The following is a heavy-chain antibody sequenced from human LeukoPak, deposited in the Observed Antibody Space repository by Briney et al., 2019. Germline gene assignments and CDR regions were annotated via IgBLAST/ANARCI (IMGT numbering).Heavy chain of an antibody. CDR3: TTDHDYTKGFDP. D-gene: IGHD4-11*01. J-gene: IGHJ5*02. CDR1: RFSGFIFSNAW. CDR2: IKSKVNGGAI. V-gene: IGHV3-15*01. Sequence: GGSLRLSCAASRFSGFIFSNAWMYWVRQAPGKGLEWVGRIKSKVNGGAIDYGAAVKDRFTISRDDSKDMVFLQMSSLKIEDTAVYFCTTDHDYTKGFDPWGQGTLVTVSS.